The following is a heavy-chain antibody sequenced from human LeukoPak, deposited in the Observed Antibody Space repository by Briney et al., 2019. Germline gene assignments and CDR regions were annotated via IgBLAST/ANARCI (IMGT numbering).Heavy chain of an antibody. CDR2: IYTSGST. Sequence: SETLSLTCTVSGGSISSGSYYWSWIRQPAGKGLEWIGRIYTSGSTNYNPSLKSRVTISVDTSKNQFSLKLSSVTAADTAVYYCAREAVPPRVDYWGQGTLVTVSS. CDR3: AREAVPPRVDY. V-gene: IGHV4-61*02. CDR1: GGSISSGSYY. J-gene: IGHJ4*02.